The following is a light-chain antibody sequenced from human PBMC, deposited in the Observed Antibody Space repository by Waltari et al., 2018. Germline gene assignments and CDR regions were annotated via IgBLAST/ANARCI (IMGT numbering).Light chain of an antibody. CDR2: GAS. J-gene: IGKJ1*01. CDR3: QMYVRLPVT. CDR1: QSVGRS. V-gene: IGKV3-20*01. Sequence: ETVLTQSPGTLSLSPGAGATLSCRASQSVGRSLAWYQQNHGRATRLLIYGASTRATCNPNSFTGSGSWTDLILTISRREPEDFALYYCQMYVRLPVTFGQGTNVEI.